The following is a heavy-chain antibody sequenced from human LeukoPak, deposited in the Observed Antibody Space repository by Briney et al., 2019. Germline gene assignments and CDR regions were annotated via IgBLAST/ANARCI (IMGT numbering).Heavy chain of an antibody. D-gene: IGHD6-6*01. Sequence: PGGSLRLSCAASGFTFSSYGMHWVRQAPGKGLEWVAVISYDGNNKYYADSVKGRFTISRDNSKNTLYLQMNSLRAEDTAVYYCARAGCSSSEDCYWGQGTLVTVSS. CDR2: ISYDGNNK. V-gene: IGHV3-30*03. CDR1: GFTFSSYG. J-gene: IGHJ4*02. CDR3: ARAGCSSSEDCY.